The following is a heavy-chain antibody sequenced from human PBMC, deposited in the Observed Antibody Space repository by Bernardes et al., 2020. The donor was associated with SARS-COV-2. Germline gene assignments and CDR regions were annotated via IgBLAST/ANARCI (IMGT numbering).Heavy chain of an antibody. CDR2: ISSRSSTI. Sequence: GGSLRLSCAASGFTFSSYSMNWVRQAPGKGLEWVSYISSRSSTIYYADPVKGRFTISRDNAKNSLYLQMNSLRAEDTAVYYCARDLTYDFWSGYSRVFDYWGQGTLVTVSS. CDR1: GFTFSSYS. D-gene: IGHD3-3*01. V-gene: IGHV3-48*01. CDR3: ARDLTYDFWSGYSRVFDY. J-gene: IGHJ4*02.